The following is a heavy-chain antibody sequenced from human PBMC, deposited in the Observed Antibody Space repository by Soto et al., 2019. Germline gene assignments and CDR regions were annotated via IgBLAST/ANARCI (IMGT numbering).Heavy chain of an antibody. J-gene: IGHJ5*02. V-gene: IGHV4-59*02. Sequence: QVQLQESGPGLVKPSETLSLTCSVSGVSVRSYLWTWIRQPPGKGLEWIGCLYSSADTKNNPSLGSRVTISVDTSKNQFSLRLSSVTAADTALYFCAGSRFRGVIIDHWGQGTLVTVSS. CDR3: AGSRFRGVIIDH. CDR1: GVSVRSYL. CDR2: LYSSADT. D-gene: IGHD3-10*01.